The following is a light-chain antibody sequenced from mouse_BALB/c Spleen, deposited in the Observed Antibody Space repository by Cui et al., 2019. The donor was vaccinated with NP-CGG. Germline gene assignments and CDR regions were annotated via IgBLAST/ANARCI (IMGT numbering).Light chain of an antibody. CDR3: ALWYSNHWV. J-gene: IGLJ1*01. CDR2: GTK. Sequence: IVTQESELTTSPGETVTLTCRSSTGAVTTSNYANWVQEKPDHLFTGLIGGTKNRAPGVPARFSGSLIGDEAALTITGAQTEDEAIYFCALWYSNHWVFGGGTKLTVL. V-gene: IGLV1*01. CDR1: TGAVTTSNY.